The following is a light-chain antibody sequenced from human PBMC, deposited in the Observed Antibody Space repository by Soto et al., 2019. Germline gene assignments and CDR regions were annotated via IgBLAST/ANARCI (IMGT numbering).Light chain of an antibody. CDR1: SSNVGGYNY. CDR2: EVN. Sequence: QSVLTQPPSASGSPGQSVAISCTGTSSNVGGYNYVSWYQQHPGKAPKLLIYEVNKRPSGVPDRFSGSKSGNTASLTVSGLQADDEADYYCSSYGGSNVFGTRTKVTVL. J-gene: IGLJ1*01. CDR3: SSYGGSNV. V-gene: IGLV2-8*01.